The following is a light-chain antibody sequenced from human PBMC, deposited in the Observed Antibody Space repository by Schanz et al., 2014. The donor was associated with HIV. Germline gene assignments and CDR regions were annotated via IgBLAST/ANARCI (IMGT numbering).Light chain of an antibody. V-gene: IGLV7-46*01. J-gene: IGLJ3*02. Sequence: QAVVTQEPSLTVSPGGAVTLTCGFTTGSVTSGHFPFWLQQRPGQAPRALIFNTNKKHSWTPARFSGSLLGGKAALTLSGAQPEDEAEYYCLLSFTRSRPGVFGGGTLLTVL. CDR3: LLSFTRSRPGV. CDR2: NTN. CDR1: TGSVTSGHF.